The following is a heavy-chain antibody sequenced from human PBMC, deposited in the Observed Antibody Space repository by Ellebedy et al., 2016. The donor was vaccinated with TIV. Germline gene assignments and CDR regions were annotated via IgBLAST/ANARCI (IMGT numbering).Heavy chain of an antibody. Sequence: PGGSLRLSCAASGFTFSSYGMHWVRQAPGKGLEWVAVISYDGSNKYYADSVKGRFTISRDNSKNTLYLQMNGLRADDTAVYYCARKGVRNVWSPFDPWGQGALVTVSS. D-gene: IGHD2-21*01. V-gene: IGHV3-30*03. J-gene: IGHJ5*02. CDR1: GFTFSSYG. CDR2: ISYDGSNK. CDR3: ARKGVRNVWSPFDP.